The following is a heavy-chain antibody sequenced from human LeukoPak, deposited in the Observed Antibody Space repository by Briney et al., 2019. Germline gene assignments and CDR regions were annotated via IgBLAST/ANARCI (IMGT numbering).Heavy chain of an antibody. CDR3: AKDRDTAMGEDWFDP. J-gene: IGHJ5*02. V-gene: IGHV3-23*01. D-gene: IGHD5-18*01. CDR2: ISGSGGRT. Sequence: ETGGSLRLSCAASGFTFSSYAMSWVRQAPGKWLEWVSSISGSGGRTHYADSVRGRFTISRDNSKNTLYLQMDSLRAEDTAVYYCAKDRDTAMGEDWFDPWGQGTLVTVSS. CDR1: GFTFSSYA.